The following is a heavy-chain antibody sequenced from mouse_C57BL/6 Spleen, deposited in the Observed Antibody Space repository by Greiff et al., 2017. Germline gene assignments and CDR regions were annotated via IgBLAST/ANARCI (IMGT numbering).Heavy chain of an antibody. CDR2: IYPGDGDT. J-gene: IGHJ2*01. CDR1: GYAFSSSW. V-gene: IGHV1-82*01. Sequence: QVQLQQSGPELVKPGASVKISCKASGYAFSSSWMNWVKQRPGKGLEWIGRIYPGDGDTNYNGKFKGKATLTADKSSSTAYMQLSSLTSEDSAVYFCARWEDYYSSSHFDYWGQGTTLTVSS. D-gene: IGHD1-1*01. CDR3: ARWEDYYSSSHFDY.